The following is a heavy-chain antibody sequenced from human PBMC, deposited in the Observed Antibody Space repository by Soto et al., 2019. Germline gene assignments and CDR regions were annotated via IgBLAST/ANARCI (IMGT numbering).Heavy chain of an antibody. CDR1: GYSFTSYW. V-gene: IGHV5-51*01. J-gene: IGHJ6*02. D-gene: IGHD2-2*01. Sequence: GESLKISCKGSGYSFTSYWIGWVRQMPGKGLEWMGIIYPGDSDTRYSPSFQGQVTISADKSISTAYLQWSSLKASDTAMYYCARHDGVVPAAMLGYYYYGMDVWGQGTTVTVSS. CDR2: IYPGDSDT. CDR3: ARHDGVVPAAMLGYYYYGMDV.